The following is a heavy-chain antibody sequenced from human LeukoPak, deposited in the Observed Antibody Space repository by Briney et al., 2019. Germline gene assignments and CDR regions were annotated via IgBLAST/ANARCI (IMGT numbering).Heavy chain of an antibody. J-gene: IGHJ4*02. CDR2: IWYDGSAN. D-gene: IGHD3-16*01. V-gene: IGHV3-33*01. CDR1: GFTFRNHG. CDR3: ARDRGGVDYLDF. Sequence: GKSLTLSCAASGFTFRNHGLHWVRQPPGKGLEWVAVIWYDGSANYYADSVKGRITISRDNSKNTLYLQMNSLRAEDTAVYYCARDRGGVDYLDFWGQGTLVTVSS.